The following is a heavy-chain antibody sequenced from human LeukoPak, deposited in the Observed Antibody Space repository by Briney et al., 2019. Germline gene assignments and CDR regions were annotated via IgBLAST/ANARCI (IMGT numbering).Heavy chain of an antibody. CDR2: IRSKANSYAT. D-gene: IGHD6-13*01. CDR1: GSTFSGSA. J-gene: IGHJ3*02. Sequence: GGSLRLSCAASGSTFSGSAMHWVRQASGKGLEWVGRIRSKANSYATAYAASVKGRFTISRDDSKNTAFLQMNSLKTGDTAVYYCTSGSSWYYAFDIWGQGTMVTVSS. CDR3: TSGSSWYYAFDI. V-gene: IGHV3-73*01.